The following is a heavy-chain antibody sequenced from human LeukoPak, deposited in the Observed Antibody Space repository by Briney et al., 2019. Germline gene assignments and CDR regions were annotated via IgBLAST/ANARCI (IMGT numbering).Heavy chain of an antibody. Sequence: SGGSLRLSCAASGFTFSTYNMNWVRQAPGKGLEWVSFISSGSEIIYYADSVKGRFTISRDNAKNSLYLQMNSLRAEDTAVYYCARIFAGSTLWFDPWGQGTLVTVSS. CDR3: ARIFAGSTLWFDP. V-gene: IGHV3-48*04. CDR1: GFTFSTYN. CDR2: ISSGSEII. J-gene: IGHJ5*02.